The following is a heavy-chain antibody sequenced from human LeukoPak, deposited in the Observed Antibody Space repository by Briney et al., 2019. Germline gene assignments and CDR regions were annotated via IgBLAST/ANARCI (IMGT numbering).Heavy chain of an antibody. Sequence: PGGSLRLSCAASGFTFGGYWTPWVRQAPGKGLGWVSRIIMDGSRISYAHSVKGRFTISRDNAKNTLYLQVNSLRAEDTAVYYCARDYGVYAWDHYFYGIDVWGQGTTVTVSS. V-gene: IGHV3-74*01. CDR1: GFTFGGYW. J-gene: IGHJ6*02. CDR2: IIMDGSRI. CDR3: ARDYGVYAWDHYFYGIDV. D-gene: IGHD2-8*01.